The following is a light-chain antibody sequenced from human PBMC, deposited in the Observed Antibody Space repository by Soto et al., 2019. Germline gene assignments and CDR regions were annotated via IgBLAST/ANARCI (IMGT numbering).Light chain of an antibody. CDR1: QGISNY. V-gene: IGKV1-27*01. J-gene: IGKJ3*01. CDR2: AAS. Sequence: DIDMTQSPSSLSASVGDRVTITCRASQGISNYLAWYQQKPGKVPKLLIYAASTLQSGVPSRFSGSGSGTDFALTSSSRQTEDAATYYCQKYNDAPRTFVPGTKVDIK. CDR3: QKYNDAPRT.